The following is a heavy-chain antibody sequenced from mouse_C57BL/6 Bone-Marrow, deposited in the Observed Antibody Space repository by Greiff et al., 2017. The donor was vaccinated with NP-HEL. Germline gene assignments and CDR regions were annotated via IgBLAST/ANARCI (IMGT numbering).Heavy chain of an antibody. J-gene: IGHJ4*01. CDR2: ISSGGSYT. V-gene: IGHV5-6*01. CDR1: GFTFSSYG. CDR3: ARHKGNGYCSMDY. Sequence: DVHLVESGGDLVKPGGSLKLSCAASGFTFSSYGMSWVRQTPDKRLEWVATISSGGSYTYYPDSVKGRLTISRDNAKNTLYLQMSSLKSEDTAMYYCARHKGNGYCSMDYWGQGTSVTVSS.